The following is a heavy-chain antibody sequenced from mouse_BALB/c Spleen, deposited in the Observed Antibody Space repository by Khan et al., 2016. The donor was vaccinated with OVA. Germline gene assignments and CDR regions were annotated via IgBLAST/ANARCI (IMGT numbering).Heavy chain of an antibody. Sequence: EVQLQESGPGLVKPSQSLSLTCSVTGYSITSGYFWNWIRQFPGNKLEWMGYIRYDGNSNYNPSLKNRISITRDTSKNQFFLKLNYVTPEDTATYYCARGGSSGPAWFAYWGQGTLVTVSA. J-gene: IGHJ3*01. CDR2: IRYDGNS. CDR1: GYSITSGYF. D-gene: IGHD3-1*01. V-gene: IGHV3-6*02. CDR3: ARGGSSGPAWFAY.